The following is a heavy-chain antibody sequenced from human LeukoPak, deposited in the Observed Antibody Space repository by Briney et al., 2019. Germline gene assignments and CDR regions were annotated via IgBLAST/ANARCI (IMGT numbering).Heavy chain of an antibody. J-gene: IGHJ4*02. CDR3: ARGVTYYDSSGLPGYFDY. CDR2: IYYRGST. D-gene: IGHD3-22*01. CDR1: GGSISSGGYY. V-gene: IGHV4-31*03. Sequence: SQTLSLTCTVSGGSISSGGYYWSWLRQHPGKGLEWIVYIYYRGSTYYNPSLKSRVTISVDTSKNQFSLKLSSVTAADTAVYYCARGVTYYDSSGLPGYFDYWGQGTLVTVSS.